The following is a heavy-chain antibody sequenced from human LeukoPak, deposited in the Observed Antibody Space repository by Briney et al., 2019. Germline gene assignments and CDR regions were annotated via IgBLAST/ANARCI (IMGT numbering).Heavy chain of an antibody. CDR3: ARARGYNWNYSFDY. J-gene: IGHJ4*02. V-gene: IGHV4-30-4*08. Sequence: SETLSLTCTVSGGSISSGDYYWGWIRQPPGKGLEWIGYIYYSGSTYYNPSLKSRVTISVDTSKNQFSLKLSSVTAADTAVYYCARARGYNWNYSFDYWGQGTLVTVSS. CDR2: IYYSGST. CDR1: GGSISSGDYY. D-gene: IGHD1-7*01.